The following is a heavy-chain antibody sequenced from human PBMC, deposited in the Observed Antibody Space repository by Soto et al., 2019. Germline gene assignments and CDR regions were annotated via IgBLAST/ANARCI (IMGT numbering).Heavy chain of an antibody. CDR1: GFTFGSYA. CDR2: VTYSGANT. D-gene: IGHD7-27*01. J-gene: IGHJ4*02. Sequence: EVQLLESGGGLVQPGGSLRLSCTASGFTFGSYAMSWVRQAPGKGLEWVSLVTYSGANTYYAGSVTGRFTIARDNSSTTLYLQRSRLRVEDTAVYYCAAPSLSTGACSSLASWGRGTLVTVSS. V-gene: IGHV3-23*01. CDR3: AAPSLSTGACSSLAS.